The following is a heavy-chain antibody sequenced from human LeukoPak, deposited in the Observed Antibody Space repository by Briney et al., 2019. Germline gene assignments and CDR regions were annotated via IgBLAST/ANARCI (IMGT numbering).Heavy chain of an antibody. J-gene: IGHJ1*01. CDR3: ARRIAAAGNEYFQH. CDR1: GGTFSSYA. V-gene: IGHV1-69*05. CDR2: IIPIFGTA. D-gene: IGHD6-13*01. Sequence: SVKVSCKASGGTFSSYAISWVRQAPGQGLEWMGGIIPIFGTANYAQKFQGRVTITTDESTSTAYMELSSLRSEDTAVYYCARRIAAAGNEYFQHWGQGTLVTVSS.